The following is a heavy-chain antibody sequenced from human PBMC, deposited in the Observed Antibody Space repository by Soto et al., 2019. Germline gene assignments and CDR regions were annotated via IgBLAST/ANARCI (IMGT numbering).Heavy chain of an antibody. V-gene: IGHV4-38-2*02. CDR3: ARVHVMVVAGSTFDY. Sequence: SETLSLTCTVSGYSIISGSYWGVIRQPPGKVPEWIASIYHGGTTFYNPSLKSRITISVDTSNNQFSLKLTSVTAADTAVYYCARVHVMVVAGSTFDYWGHGTLVTVSS. CDR1: GYSIISGSY. CDR2: IYHGGTT. D-gene: IGHD6-19*01. J-gene: IGHJ4*01.